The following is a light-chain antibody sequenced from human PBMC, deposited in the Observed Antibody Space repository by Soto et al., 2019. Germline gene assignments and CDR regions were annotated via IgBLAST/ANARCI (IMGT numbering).Light chain of an antibody. Sequence: EIVMTQSPATLSVSPGERATLSCRASQSVSSNLAWYQQKPGQAPRLLISGASTRATGVQARFSGSGSGTAFTLTISSMQSEDFAVYYCQQYNSWSPWTFGQGTKVEI. CDR3: QQYNSWSPWT. CDR1: QSVSSN. J-gene: IGKJ1*01. V-gene: IGKV3-15*01. CDR2: GAS.